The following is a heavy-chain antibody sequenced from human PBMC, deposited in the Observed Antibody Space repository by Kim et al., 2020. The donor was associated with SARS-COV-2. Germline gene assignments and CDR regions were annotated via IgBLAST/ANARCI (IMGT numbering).Heavy chain of an antibody. D-gene: IGHD6-19*01. CDR3: AASVIIGVAGAFDF. CDR1: GYGFTTTD. Sequence: ASVKVSCEASGYGFTTTDINWVRQATGQGPEWMGWMNPRSGNTGYAEKFQGRVTMTRDTSINTAYMELSSLTSEDTAVYYCAASVIIGVAGAFDFWGQGTLVAVSS. J-gene: IGHJ4*02. CDR2: MNPRSGNT. V-gene: IGHV1-8*01.